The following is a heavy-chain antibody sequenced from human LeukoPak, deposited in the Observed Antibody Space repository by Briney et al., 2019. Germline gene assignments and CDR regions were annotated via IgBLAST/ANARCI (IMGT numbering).Heavy chain of an antibody. D-gene: IGHD3-22*01. Sequence: ASVKVSCKASGYTYTSYDINWVRQATGQGLEWMGWMNPNSGNTGHAQKFQGRVTITRNTSISTAYMELSSLRSEDTAVYYCARHYYDSSGYYFGLDYWGQGTLVTVSS. CDR1: GYTYTSYD. J-gene: IGHJ4*02. CDR2: MNPNSGNT. CDR3: ARHYYDSSGYYFGLDY. V-gene: IGHV1-8*03.